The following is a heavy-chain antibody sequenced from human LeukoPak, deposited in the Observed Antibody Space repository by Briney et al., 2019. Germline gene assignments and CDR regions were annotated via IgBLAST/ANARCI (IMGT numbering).Heavy chain of an antibody. D-gene: IGHD3-22*01. Sequence: GGSLRLSCAASGFTFSSYGMHWVRQAPGKGLEWVAFIRYDGSNKYYADSVKGRFTISRDNSKNTLYLQMNSLGDEDTAVYYCAQDARDSSGYWAGYGYYFAYWGQGTLVTVSS. J-gene: IGHJ4*02. CDR1: GFTFSSYG. CDR3: AQDARDSSGYWAGYGYYFAY. V-gene: IGHV3-30*02. CDR2: IRYDGSNK.